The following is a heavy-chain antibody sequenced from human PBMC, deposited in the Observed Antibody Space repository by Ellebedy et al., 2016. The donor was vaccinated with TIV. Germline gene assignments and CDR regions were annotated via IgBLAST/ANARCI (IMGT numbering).Heavy chain of an antibody. D-gene: IGHD5-18*01. Sequence: GESLKISXAASGFTFSSYWMSWARQAPGKGLEWVANIKQDGSEKYYVDSVKGRFTISRDNAKNSLYLQMNSLRAEDTAVYYCARARGYSYGLGYWGQGTLVTVSS. CDR1: GFTFSSYW. CDR3: ARARGYSYGLGY. J-gene: IGHJ4*02. CDR2: IKQDGSEK. V-gene: IGHV3-7*01.